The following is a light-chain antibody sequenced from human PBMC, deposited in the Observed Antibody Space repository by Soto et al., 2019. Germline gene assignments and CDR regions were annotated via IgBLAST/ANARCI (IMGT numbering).Light chain of an antibody. J-gene: IGKJ2*01. CDR1: QSVSSSY. CDR2: GAS. Sequence: EIGLTQSPGTLSLSPGERATLSCRASQSVSSSYLAWYQQKPGQAPRLLIYGASSRATGIPDRFSGSGSGTDFTLTISRLEDEDVAVYYCQQYASSSYTFGQGTKLEIK. CDR3: QQYASSSYT. V-gene: IGKV3-20*01.